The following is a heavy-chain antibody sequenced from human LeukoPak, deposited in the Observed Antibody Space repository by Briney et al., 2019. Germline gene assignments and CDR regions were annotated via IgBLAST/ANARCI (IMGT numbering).Heavy chain of an antibody. CDR3: AREGKWQAFDI. J-gene: IGHJ3*02. CDR2: INPSVGST. Sequence: ASVKVSCKASGYTFTSYYMHWVRQAPGQGREWMGIINPSVGSTSYAQKFQGRVTMTRDMSTSTVYMELSSLRSEDTAVYYCAREGKWQAFDIWGQGTMVTVSS. D-gene: IGHD5-12*01. CDR1: GYTFTSYY. V-gene: IGHV1-46*01.